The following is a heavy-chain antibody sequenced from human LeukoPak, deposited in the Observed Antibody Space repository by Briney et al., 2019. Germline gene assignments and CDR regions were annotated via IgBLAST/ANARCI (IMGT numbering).Heavy chain of an antibody. V-gene: IGHV1-18*01. Sequence: ASVKVSCKASGYTFSSYGISWVRQAPGQGLEWVGRINPYNGNTKYVQKFYDRVSMTTDTSTSTAYMELRRLRSGDTAMYYCARGPRYDYDSNVYYFEFWGQGTLVTVSS. J-gene: IGHJ4*02. D-gene: IGHD3-22*01. CDR2: INPYNGNT. CDR3: ARGPRYDYDSNVYYFEF. CDR1: GYTFSSYG.